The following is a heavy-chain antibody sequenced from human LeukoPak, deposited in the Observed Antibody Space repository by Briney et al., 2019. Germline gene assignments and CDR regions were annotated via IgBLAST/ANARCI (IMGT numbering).Heavy chain of an antibody. J-gene: IGHJ4*02. Sequence: ASVTVSCKTSGYTFSNFGINWVRQAPGQGLEWMGRISGNNDNPNYGQKFQGRFTVTTDSSTSTAYMELRNLTFDDTAVYYCARDGTSADDYWGQGILDTVSS. D-gene: IGHD1-26*01. V-gene: IGHV1-18*01. CDR3: ARDGTSADDY. CDR2: ISGNNDNP. CDR1: GYTFSNFG.